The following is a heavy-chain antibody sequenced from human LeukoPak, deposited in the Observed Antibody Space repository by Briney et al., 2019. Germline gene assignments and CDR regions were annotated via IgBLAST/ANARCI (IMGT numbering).Heavy chain of an antibody. CDR1: GFTFSSHS. D-gene: IGHD7-27*01. Sequence: GGSLRLSCAASGFTFSSHSMSWVRQAPGKGLEWVSSISSSSNTIYYADSVKGRFAISRDNAKNSLYLQMNSLRDEDTAVYYCARGSFNWGFTVLDYWGQGTLVTVSS. CDR2: ISSSSNTI. CDR3: ARGSFNWGFTVLDY. V-gene: IGHV3-48*02. J-gene: IGHJ4*02.